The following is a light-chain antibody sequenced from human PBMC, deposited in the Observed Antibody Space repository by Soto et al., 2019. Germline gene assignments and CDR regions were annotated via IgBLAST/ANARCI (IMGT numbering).Light chain of an antibody. CDR2: GAS. J-gene: IGKJ4*01. Sequence: DIQMTQSPSSLSASVGDRVTITCRASQSIGRYLNWYQQKPGKAPELLIYGASSLQSGVPSRFSGSGSGTDFTLTITSLQPEDLGTYFCQQSYSTPGFGGGTKVEI. CDR1: QSIGRY. V-gene: IGKV1-39*01. CDR3: QQSYSTPG.